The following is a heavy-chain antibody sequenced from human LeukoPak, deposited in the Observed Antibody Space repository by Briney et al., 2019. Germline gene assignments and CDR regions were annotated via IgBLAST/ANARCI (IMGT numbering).Heavy chain of an antibody. CDR3: EGVRGVRGSCFDY. Sequence: SGRSLRLSCAASGFTFSSYAMHWVRQAPGKGLEWVAVISYDGSNKYYADSVKGRFTISRDNSKNTLYLQMNSLRAEDTAVYYCEGVRGVRGSCFDYWGQGTLVTVSS. CDR2: ISYDGSNK. CDR1: GFTFSSYA. V-gene: IGHV3-30*04. D-gene: IGHD3-10*01. J-gene: IGHJ4*02.